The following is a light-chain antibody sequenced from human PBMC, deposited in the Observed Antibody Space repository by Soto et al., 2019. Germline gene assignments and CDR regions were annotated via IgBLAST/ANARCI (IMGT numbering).Light chain of an antibody. CDR3: SSYTSTSTPVV. V-gene: IGLV2-14*01. CDR2: DVS. J-gene: IGLJ2*01. CDR1: SSDVGRYNY. Sequence: QSALTQPDSVSGSPGQSITISCTGSSSDVGRYNYISWYQQHPGKAPKLMIYDVSYRPSGIGNRFSGSKSGNTASLTISGLQAEDEADYYCSSYTSTSTPVVFGGGTKLTVL.